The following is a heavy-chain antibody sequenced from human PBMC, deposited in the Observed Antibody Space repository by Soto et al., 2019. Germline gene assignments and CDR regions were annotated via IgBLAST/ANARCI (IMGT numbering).Heavy chain of an antibody. D-gene: IGHD4-17*01. CDR1: GYTFTSYE. V-gene: IGHV1-8*01. CDR2: MNPNSGKT. J-gene: IGHJ5*02. Sequence: GASVKVSCKASGYTFTSYEINWVRQATGQGLEYLGWMNPNSGKTAYVQKFQGRVTMTWDTSITTAYMELSSLRSEDTAVYFCARVIKYGAYSRSFDLWGQGTLVTVSS. CDR3: ARVIKYGAYSRSFDL.